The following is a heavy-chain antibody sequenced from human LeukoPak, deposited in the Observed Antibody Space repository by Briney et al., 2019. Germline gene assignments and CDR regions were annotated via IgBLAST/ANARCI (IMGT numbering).Heavy chain of an antibody. V-gene: IGHV1-2*02. CDR3: ARDGSYDSSGYYVAFDI. CDR2: INPNSGGT. Sequence: GASVKVSCKASGYTFTGYYMHWVRQAPGQGLEWMGSINPNSGGTNYAQKFQGRVTMTRDTSISTAYMELSRLRSDDTAVYYCARDGSYDSSGYYVAFDIWGQGTMVTVSS. CDR1: GYTFTGYY. D-gene: IGHD3-22*01. J-gene: IGHJ3*02.